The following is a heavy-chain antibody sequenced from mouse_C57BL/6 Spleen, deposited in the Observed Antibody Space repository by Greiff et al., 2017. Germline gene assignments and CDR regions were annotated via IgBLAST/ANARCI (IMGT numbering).Heavy chain of an antibody. CDR1: GFTFTDYY. CDR3: ARYPRQLRLRVGYYYAMDY. J-gene: IGHJ4*01. CDR2: IRNKANGYST. V-gene: IGHV7-3*01. D-gene: IGHD3-2*02. Sequence: EVQLLESGGGLVQPGGSLSLSCAASGFTFTDYYMSWVRQPPGKALEWLGFIRNKANGYSTEYSASVKGRFSISRSNSQSILYLQMIALRAVDSATYYCARYPRQLRLRVGYYYAMDYWGQGTSVTVSS.